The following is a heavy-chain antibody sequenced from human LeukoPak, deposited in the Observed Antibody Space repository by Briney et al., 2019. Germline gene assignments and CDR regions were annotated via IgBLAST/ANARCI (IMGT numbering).Heavy chain of an antibody. CDR1: GGSFSGYY. D-gene: IGHD1-14*01. CDR2: INHSGST. J-gene: IGHJ4*02. Sequence: PSETLSLTCAVYGGSFSGYYWSWIRQPPGKGLEWIGEINHSGSTNYNPSLKSRVTISVDTSKNQFSLKLSSVTAADTAVYYCARGPLYRGWGQGTLVTVSS. V-gene: IGHV4-34*01. CDR3: ARGPLYRG.